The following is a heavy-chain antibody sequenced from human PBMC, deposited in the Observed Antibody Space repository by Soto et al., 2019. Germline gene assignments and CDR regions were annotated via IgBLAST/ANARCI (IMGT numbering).Heavy chain of an antibody. CDR2: INPSGGST. Sequence: ASVKVSCKASGYTFTSYDMHWGRQAPGQGLEWMGIINPSGGSTSYAQKFQGRVTMTRDTSTSTVYMELSSLRSEDTAVYYCARRSAYYDFWSGSLTGSFDYWGQGTLVTVSS. D-gene: IGHD3-3*01. CDR3: ARRSAYYDFWSGSLTGSFDY. J-gene: IGHJ4*02. CDR1: GYTFTSYD. V-gene: IGHV1-46*01.